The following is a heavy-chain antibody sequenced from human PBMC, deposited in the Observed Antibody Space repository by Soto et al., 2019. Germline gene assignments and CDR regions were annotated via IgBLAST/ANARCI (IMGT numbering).Heavy chain of an antibody. J-gene: IGHJ4*02. CDR2: VSDGGYNK. CDR1: RFTFSHYA. V-gene: IGHV3-30*04. D-gene: IGHD6-19*01. Sequence: GSLRLSCAASRFTFSHYAMHWVRQPPGKGLEWVAVVSDGGYNKFYFDSVKGRFTVFRDDSKQTLDLQMNDLRPEDTAIYFCARESVAGFDWGQGTRVTVSS. CDR3: ARESVAGFD.